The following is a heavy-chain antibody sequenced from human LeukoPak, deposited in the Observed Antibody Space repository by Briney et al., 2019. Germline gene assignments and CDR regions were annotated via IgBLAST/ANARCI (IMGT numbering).Heavy chain of an antibody. CDR2: INPNSGGT. D-gene: IGHD2-15*01. Sequence: ASVKVSCKASGYTFTGCYMHWVRQAPGQGLEWMGWINPNSGGTNYAQKFQGRVTMTRDTSISTAYMELSRLRSDDTAVYYCARVLISYCSGGSCYPPDYWGQGTLVTVSS. J-gene: IGHJ4*02. CDR3: ARVLISYCSGGSCYPPDY. CDR1: GYTFTGCY. V-gene: IGHV1-2*02.